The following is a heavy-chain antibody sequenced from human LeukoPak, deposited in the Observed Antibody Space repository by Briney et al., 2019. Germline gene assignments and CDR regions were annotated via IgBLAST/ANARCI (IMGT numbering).Heavy chain of an antibody. CDR3: ARGQGIAVAGGYYYYYMDV. Sequence: GGSLRLSCAASGFTFSSYWMSWVRQAPGKGLEWVANIKQDGSERYYVDSVKGRFTISRDNAKNSLYLQMNSLRAEDTAVYYCARGQGIAVAGGYYYYYMDVWGKGTTVTISS. J-gene: IGHJ6*03. CDR2: IKQDGSER. D-gene: IGHD6-19*01. V-gene: IGHV3-7*01. CDR1: GFTFSSYW.